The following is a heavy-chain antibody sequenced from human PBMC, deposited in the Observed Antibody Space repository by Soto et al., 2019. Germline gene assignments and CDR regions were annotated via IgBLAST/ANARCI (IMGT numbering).Heavy chain of an antibody. V-gene: IGHV5-51*01. J-gene: IGHJ6*02. D-gene: IGHD2-2*01. CDR3: ARRRYQFYGMDV. CDR2: IYPSDSET. Sequence: LGESLKISCKGSGYSFTGYWIVWVRQMPGQGLEWLGTIYPSDSETRYSPSFQGQVTISVDKSINTAYLQWSGLKASDTAIYYCARRRYQFYGMDVWGQGTTVTVPS. CDR1: GYSFTGYW.